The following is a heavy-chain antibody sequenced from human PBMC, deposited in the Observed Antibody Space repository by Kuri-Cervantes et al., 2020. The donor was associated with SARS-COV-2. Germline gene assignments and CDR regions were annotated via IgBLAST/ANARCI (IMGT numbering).Heavy chain of an antibody. Sequence: GESLKISCAASRFTFSDYYMSWIRQAPGKGLEWVGRVRGKANNYATAYAASVKGRFTISRDDLKNMAYLQMNSLKTEDTAVYYCTRVYCSGGGCQRFFDSWGQGTLVTVSS. CDR3: TRVYCSGGGCQRFFDS. CDR1: RFTFSDYY. V-gene: IGHV3-73*01. D-gene: IGHD2-15*01. J-gene: IGHJ4*02. CDR2: VRGKANNYAT.